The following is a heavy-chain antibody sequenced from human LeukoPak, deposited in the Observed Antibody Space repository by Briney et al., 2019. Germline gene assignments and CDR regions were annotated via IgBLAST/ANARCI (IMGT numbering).Heavy chain of an antibody. V-gene: IGHV3-23*01. D-gene: IGHD4-17*01. CDR1: GFTFSSYA. Sequence: GGSLRLSCAASGFTFSSYAMSWVRQAPGKGLEWVSAISGSGGSTYYADSVKGRFTISRDNSKNTLYLQMNSLRAEDTAVYYCATDYGVEISYFDYWGQGTLVTVSS. CDR2: ISGSGGST. CDR3: ATDYGVEISYFDY. J-gene: IGHJ4*02.